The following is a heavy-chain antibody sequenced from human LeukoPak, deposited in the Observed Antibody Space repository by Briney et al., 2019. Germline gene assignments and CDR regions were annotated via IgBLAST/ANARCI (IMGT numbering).Heavy chain of an antibody. D-gene: IGHD5-12*01. V-gene: IGHV4-59*08. CDR3: ARRRWLRSPFDY. J-gene: IGHJ4*02. CDR1: GGSISGYY. Sequence: SETLSLTCTVSGGSISGYYWSWIRQPPGKGLEWIGYIYYSGSTNYNPSLKSRVTISVDTSKNQFSLKLSSVTAADTAVYYCARRRWLRSPFDYWGQGTLVTVSS. CDR2: IYYSGST.